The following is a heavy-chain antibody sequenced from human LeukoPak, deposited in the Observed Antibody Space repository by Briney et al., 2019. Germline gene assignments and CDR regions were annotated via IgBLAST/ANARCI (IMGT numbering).Heavy chain of an antibody. CDR1: GFTFSSYS. Sequence: GGSLRLSCAASGFTFSSYSMNWVRQAPGKGLEWVSYISSSSSTIYYADSVKGRFTISRDNAKNSLYLQMNSLRAEDTAVYCCARDSGYSDYWGQGTLVTVSS. CDR2: ISSSSSTI. V-gene: IGHV3-48*01. J-gene: IGHJ4*02. D-gene: IGHD3-22*01. CDR3: ARDSGYSDY.